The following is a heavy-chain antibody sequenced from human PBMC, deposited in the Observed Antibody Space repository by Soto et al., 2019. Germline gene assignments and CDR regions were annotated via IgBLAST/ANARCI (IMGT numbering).Heavy chain of an antibody. V-gene: IGHV1-3*01. J-gene: IGHJ4*02. CDR3: ARDFCSSTSCTGWDY. D-gene: IGHD2-2*01. CDR2: INAGNGNT. Sequence: ASVKVSCKASGYTFTSYAMHWVRQAPGQRLEWMGWINAGNGNTKYSQKFQGRVTITRDTSASTAYMELSSLRSEGTAVYYCARDFCSSTSCTGWDYWGQGTLVTVSS. CDR1: GYTFTSYA.